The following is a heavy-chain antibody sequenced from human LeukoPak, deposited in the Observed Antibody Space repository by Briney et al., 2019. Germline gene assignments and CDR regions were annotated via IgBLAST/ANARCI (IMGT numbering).Heavy chain of an antibody. CDR1: GFSFCSNW. Sequence: ESLKISCEVSGFSFCSNWITWVRQVPGKGLEWMGIIYPGDSDTRYSPSFQGQVTISVDKSITTAYLQMRRLKASATAMYYCARFDGLLQPFDYWGQGTLVSVS. J-gene: IGHJ4*02. CDR2: IYPGDSDT. V-gene: IGHV5-51*01. CDR3: ARFDGLLQPFDY. D-gene: IGHD1-26*01.